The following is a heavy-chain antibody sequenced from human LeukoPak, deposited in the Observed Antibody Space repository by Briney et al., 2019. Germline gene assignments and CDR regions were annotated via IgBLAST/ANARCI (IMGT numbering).Heavy chain of an antibody. D-gene: IGHD3-10*01. CDR3: ARDRAITMVREVISP. Sequence: SETLSLTCAVYGGSFSGYYWSWIRQPPGKGPEWIGEINHSGSTNYNPSLKSRVTISVDTSKNQFSLKLSSVTAADTAVYYCARDRAITMVREVISPWGQGTLVTVSS. V-gene: IGHV4-34*01. J-gene: IGHJ5*02. CDR1: GGSFSGYY. CDR2: INHSGST.